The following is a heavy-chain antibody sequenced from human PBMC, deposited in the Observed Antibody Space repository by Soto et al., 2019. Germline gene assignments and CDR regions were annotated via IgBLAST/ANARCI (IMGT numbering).Heavy chain of an antibody. V-gene: IGHV1-3*01. CDR2: INAGNGNT. Sequence: QVQLVQSGAEVKKPGASVKVSCKASGYTFTSYAMHWVRQAPGQRLEWMGWINAGNGNTKYSQKFQGRVTITRDTSASTAYMELSSLRSEDTAVYYCARVETGTTVPGDYWGQGTLVTVSS. CDR3: ARVETGTTVPGDY. J-gene: IGHJ4*02. D-gene: IGHD1-7*01. CDR1: GYTFTSYA.